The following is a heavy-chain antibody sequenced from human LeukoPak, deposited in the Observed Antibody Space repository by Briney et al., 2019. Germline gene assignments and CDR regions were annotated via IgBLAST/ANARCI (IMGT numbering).Heavy chain of an antibody. J-gene: IGHJ4*02. CDR1: GYSISSSTW. CDR3: ARGAGWYNY. D-gene: IGHD6-19*01. Sequence: TSDTLSLTCTVSGYSISSSTWWGWIRQPPGKGLEWIAYIHCSGTTNYNPSLKSRVTISIDTSKKQFSLKVSSVTAADTAVYYCARGAGWYNYWGQGTLVTVSS. V-gene: IGHV4-28*03. CDR2: IHCSGTT.